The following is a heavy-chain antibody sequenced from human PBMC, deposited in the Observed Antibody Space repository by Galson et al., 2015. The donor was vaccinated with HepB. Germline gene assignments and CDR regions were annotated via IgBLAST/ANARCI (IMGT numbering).Heavy chain of an antibody. J-gene: IGHJ4*02. CDR1: GFTFSSYG. CDR3: ARASGGDIVVVPAAPLDY. Sequence: SLRLSCAASGFTFSSYGMHWVRQAPGKGLEWVAVIWYDGSNKYYADSVKGRFTISRDNSKNTLYLQMNSLRAEDTAVYYCARASGGDIVVVPAAPLDYWGQGTLVTVSS. D-gene: IGHD2-2*01. V-gene: IGHV3-33*01. CDR2: IWYDGSNK.